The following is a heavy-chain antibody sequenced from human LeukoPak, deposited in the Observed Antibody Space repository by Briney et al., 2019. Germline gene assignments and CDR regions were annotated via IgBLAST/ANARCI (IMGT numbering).Heavy chain of an antibody. CDR2: VDPEDGET. CDR3: ATVLRGYGFDY. Sequence: GASVKVSCKASGYTFTSYYMHWVQQAPGKGLEWMGLVDPEDGETIYAEKFQGRVTITADTSTDTAYMELSSLRSEDTAVYYCATVLRGYGFDYWGQGTLVTVSS. V-gene: IGHV1-69-2*01. CDR1: GYTFTSYY. J-gene: IGHJ4*02. D-gene: IGHD5-12*01.